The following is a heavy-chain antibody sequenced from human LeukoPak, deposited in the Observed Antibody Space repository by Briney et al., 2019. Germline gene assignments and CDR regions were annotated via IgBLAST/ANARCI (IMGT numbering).Heavy chain of an antibody. V-gene: IGHV4-59*08. CDR1: GASVSSDY. J-gene: IGHJ5*02. CDR3: ARHPFQYPFDH. CDR2: IYHSGHT. Sequence: SETLSLTCTVSGASVSSDYWSLIRQSPGKGLEWIGYIYHSGHTMSNPSLKGRVSLSLDTSNNQFSLKLSSVTAADTAVYYCARHPFQYPFDHWGQGTVVSVSS. D-gene: IGHD2/OR15-2a*01.